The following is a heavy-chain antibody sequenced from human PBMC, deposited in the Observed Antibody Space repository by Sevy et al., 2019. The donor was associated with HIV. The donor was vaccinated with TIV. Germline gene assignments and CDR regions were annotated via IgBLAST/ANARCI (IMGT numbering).Heavy chain of an antibody. J-gene: IGHJ4*02. V-gene: IGHV3-49*03. CDR3: SFFSNEERRDF. Sequence: GGSLRLSCIASGVTFGDYSMSWFRQVPGKGPKWVGSLRKKAHGGAIEYAASVKGRFIISRDDSRNIAYLQMDSLKIEDTAVYHCSFFSNEERRDFWGRGTLVTVSS. CDR1: GVTFGDYS. D-gene: IGHD1-1*01. CDR2: LRKKAHGGAI.